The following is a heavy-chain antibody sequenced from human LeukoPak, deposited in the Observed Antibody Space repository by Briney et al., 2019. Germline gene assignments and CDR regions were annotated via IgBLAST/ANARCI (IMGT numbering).Heavy chain of an antibody. CDR2: TYHGGST. CDR1: GYSISSGYY. CDR3: ARLGDYDFWSGYWGTGGMDV. V-gene: IGHV4-38-2*02. Sequence: SETLSLTCTVSGYSISSGYYWGWIRQPPGKGLEWIGSTYHGGSTYYNPSLKSRVTISVDTSKDQFSLKLSSVTAADTAVYYCARLGDYDFWSGYWGTGGMDVWGKGTTVTVSS. J-gene: IGHJ6*03. D-gene: IGHD3-3*01.